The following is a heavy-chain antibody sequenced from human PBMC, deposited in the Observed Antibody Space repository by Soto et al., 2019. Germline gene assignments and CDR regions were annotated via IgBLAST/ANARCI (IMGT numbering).Heavy chain of an antibody. V-gene: IGHV1-2*04. CDR1: GYTFTGYY. D-gene: IGHD4-17*01. J-gene: IGHJ4*02. Sequence: ASVKVSCKASGYTFTGYYMHWVRQAPGQGLEWMGWINPNSGGTNYAQKFQGWVTMTRNTSISKAYMELSRMRSDDTAVYYCARLVDDYGGVYYFDYWGQGTLVTVSS. CDR2: INPNSGGT. CDR3: ARLVDDYGGVYYFDY.